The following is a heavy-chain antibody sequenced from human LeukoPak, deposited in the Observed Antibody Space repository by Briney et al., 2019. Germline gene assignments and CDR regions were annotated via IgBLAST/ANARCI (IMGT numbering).Heavy chain of an antibody. Sequence: EGSLRLSCAASGFTVSSIYMSWVRQGPGKGLEWVSLIYTGGSTYYADSVKGRFAISRDNSKNTLYLQMNSLRAEDTAVYYCAKGGYSYGWIQDFDYWGRGTRVTVSS. D-gene: IGHD5-18*01. V-gene: IGHV3-53*01. J-gene: IGHJ4*02. CDR1: GFTVSSIY. CDR2: IYTGGST. CDR3: AKGGYSYGWIQDFDY.